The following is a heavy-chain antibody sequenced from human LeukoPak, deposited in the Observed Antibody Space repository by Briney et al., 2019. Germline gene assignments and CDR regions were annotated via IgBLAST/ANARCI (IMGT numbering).Heavy chain of an antibody. V-gene: IGHV4-38-2*02. D-gene: IGHD3-22*01. Sequence: SETLSLTCTVSGYSISSGYYWGWIRQPPGKGLEWIGSIYHSGSTYYNPSLKSRVTISVDTSKNQFSLKLSSVTAADTAVYYCARGGDSSGYYPYWGQGTLVTVSS. CDR1: GYSISSGYY. J-gene: IGHJ4*02. CDR3: ARGGDSSGYYPY. CDR2: IYHSGST.